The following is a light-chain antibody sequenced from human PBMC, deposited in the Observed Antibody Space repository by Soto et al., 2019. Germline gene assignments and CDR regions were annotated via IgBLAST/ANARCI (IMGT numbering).Light chain of an antibody. J-gene: IGKJ1*01. CDR3: QQYYASSWT. Sequence: EIVLTQSPGTLSLSPGERATLSCRASQSISSTYLAWYRQKPGRAPRLLIYAASSRATGIPDRFSGSGSGTDFTLTISRLEPEDFAVYYCQQYYASSWTFGQGTKVDIK. V-gene: IGKV3-20*01. CDR2: AAS. CDR1: QSISSTY.